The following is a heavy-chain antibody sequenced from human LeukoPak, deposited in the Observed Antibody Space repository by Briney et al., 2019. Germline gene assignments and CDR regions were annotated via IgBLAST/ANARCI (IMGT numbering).Heavy chain of an antibody. J-gene: IGHJ4*02. CDR3: ARGSDSSSWLADC. D-gene: IGHD6-13*01. CDR1: GYTFTGYY. V-gene: IGHV1-2*02. CDR2: INPNSGGT. Sequence: ASVKVSCKASGYTFTGYYMHWVRQAPGQGLEWMGWINPNSGGTNYAQKFQGRVTMTRDTSISTAYMELSRLRSDDTAVYYCARGSDSSSWLADCWGQGTLVTVSS.